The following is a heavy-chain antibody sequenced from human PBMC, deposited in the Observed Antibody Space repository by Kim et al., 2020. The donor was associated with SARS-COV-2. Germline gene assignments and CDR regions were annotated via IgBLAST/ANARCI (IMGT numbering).Heavy chain of an antibody. J-gene: IGHJ4*02. CDR2: INHSGST. Sequence: SETLSLTCAVYGGSFSGYYWSWIRQPPGKGLEWIGEINHSGSTNYNPSLKSRVTISVDTSKNQFSLKLSSVTAADTAVYYCARGTWIQLWFLSGYFDYWGQGTLVTVSS. D-gene: IGHD5-18*01. V-gene: IGHV4-34*01. CDR1: GGSFSGYY. CDR3: ARGTWIQLWFLSGYFDY.